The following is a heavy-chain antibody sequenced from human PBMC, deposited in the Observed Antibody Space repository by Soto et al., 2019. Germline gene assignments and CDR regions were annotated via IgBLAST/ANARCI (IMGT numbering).Heavy chain of an antibody. J-gene: IGHJ5*02. Sequence: QITLKESGPTLVKPTQTLTLTCTFSGFSLSTSGVGVGWIRQPPVKALEWLALIYWDDDKRYSPSLKSRLTLTKDTPKHQAVCKMTTMAPVDTATYYCAHRQSVYRFDPWGQGTLVTVSS. V-gene: IGHV2-5*02. CDR1: GFSLSTSGVG. CDR2: IYWDDDK. D-gene: IGHD3-16*02. CDR3: AHRQSVYRFDP.